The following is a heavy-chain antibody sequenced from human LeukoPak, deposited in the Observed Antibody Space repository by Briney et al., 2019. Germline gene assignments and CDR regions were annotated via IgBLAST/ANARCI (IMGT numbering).Heavy chain of an antibody. CDR3: ARRVQYSSGD. CDR2: ISGSGDTT. D-gene: IGHD5-18*01. Sequence: PGGSLRLSCAASGFTFSTYAMTWVRQAPGKGLECVSSISGSGDTTFYADSVKGRFTISRDNSKNTLYLQMNSLRAEDTAVYYCARRVQYSSGDWGQGTLVTVSS. CDR1: GFTFSTYA. V-gene: IGHV3-23*01. J-gene: IGHJ4*02.